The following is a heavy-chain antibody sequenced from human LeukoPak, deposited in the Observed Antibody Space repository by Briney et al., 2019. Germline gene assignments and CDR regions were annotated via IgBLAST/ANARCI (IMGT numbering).Heavy chain of an antibody. D-gene: IGHD4-17*01. CDR2: TYSSWST. V-gene: IGHV4-59*02. CDR1: GGYVSGYY. J-gene: IGHJ3*02. Sequence: KTSETLSLTCTVSGGYVSGYYWSWIRQPPGKGLEWIGYTYSSWSTTYTPSLKSRVTISLDTSKNQFSLKLTSVTAADTAVYHCARGANHGDSGLDVFDIWGQGTMVTVSS. CDR3: ARGANHGDSGLDVFDI.